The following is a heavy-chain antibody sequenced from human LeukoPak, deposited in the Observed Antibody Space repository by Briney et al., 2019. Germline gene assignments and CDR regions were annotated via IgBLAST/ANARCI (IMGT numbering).Heavy chain of an antibody. D-gene: IGHD6-19*01. J-gene: IGHJ4*02. V-gene: IGHV3-7*01. Sequence: VQPGGSLRLSCEASGFPFSSYWMSWVRQAPGKGLEWVANIKQDGSEKYYVDSVKGRFTISRDNAKNTLYLQMNSLRAEDTALYYCARDSLPVAVYFDHWGQGTLVTVSS. CDR1: GFPFSSYW. CDR2: IKQDGSEK. CDR3: ARDSLPVAVYFDH.